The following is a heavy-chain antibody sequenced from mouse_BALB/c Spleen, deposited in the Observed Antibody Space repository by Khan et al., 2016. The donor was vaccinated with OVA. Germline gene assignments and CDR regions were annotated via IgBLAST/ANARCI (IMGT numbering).Heavy chain of an antibody. Sequence: EVQLQESGPGLVKPSQSLSLTCTVTGYSITSDYAWNWIRQFPGNKLEWMGYISYSGSTNYNQALKSRISITRDTSKNKFFLQLNSVTTEDTATYYCASDGSRYNYAMDYWGQGTSVTVSS. CDR2: ISYSGST. J-gene: IGHJ4*01. CDR1: GYSITSDYA. D-gene: IGHD2-3*01. CDR3: ASDGSRYNYAMDY. V-gene: IGHV3-2*02.